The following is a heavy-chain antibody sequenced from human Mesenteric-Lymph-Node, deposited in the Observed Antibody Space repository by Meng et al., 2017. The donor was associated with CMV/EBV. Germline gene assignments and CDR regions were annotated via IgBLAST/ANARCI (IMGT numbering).Heavy chain of an antibody. CDR3: ARVCGTNNCLDC. D-gene: IGHD4/OR15-4a*01. V-gene: IGHV4-59*01. J-gene: IGHJ4*02. CDR1: GFSFSSYS. Sequence: ESLKISCAASGFSFSSYSMSWVRQAPGKGLEWIGYVYHTGSTDYNPSLKSRVTMSVDMSRKQFSLRLNSVTAADTAIYYCARVCGTNNCLDCWGQGTLVTVSS. CDR2: VYHTGST.